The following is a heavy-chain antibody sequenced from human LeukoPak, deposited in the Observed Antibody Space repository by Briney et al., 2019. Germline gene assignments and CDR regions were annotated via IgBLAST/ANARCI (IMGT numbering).Heavy chain of an antibody. CDR1: GFTFSSYA. Sequence: PGGSLRLSCAASGFTFSSYAMSWVRQAPGKGPEWVSVISGSGAATYYADSVKGRFTISRDNSKNTLYLQMNSLRAEDTAVYYCAKDGVATITFDYWGQGTLVTVSS. CDR3: AKDGVATITFDY. CDR2: ISGSGAAT. V-gene: IGHV3-23*01. J-gene: IGHJ4*02. D-gene: IGHD5-12*01.